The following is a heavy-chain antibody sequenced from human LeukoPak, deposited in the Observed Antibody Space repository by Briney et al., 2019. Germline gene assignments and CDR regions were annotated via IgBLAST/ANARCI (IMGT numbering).Heavy chain of an antibody. J-gene: IGHJ6*03. CDR3: ARVQDFDWSYYMDV. D-gene: IGHD3-9*01. V-gene: IGHV4-59*11. CDR1: GGSISSHY. Sequence: SETLSLTCTVSGGSISSHYWSWIRQPPGKGLEWIGYIYYSGSTNYNPSLKSRVTISVDTSKNQFSLKLSSVTAADTAVYYCARVQDFDWSYYMDVWGKGTTVTVSS. CDR2: IYYSGST.